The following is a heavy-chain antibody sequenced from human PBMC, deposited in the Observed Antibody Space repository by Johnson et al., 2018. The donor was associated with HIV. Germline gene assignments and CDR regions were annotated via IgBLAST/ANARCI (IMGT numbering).Heavy chain of an antibody. J-gene: IGHJ3*02. CDR3: AKCTEWVLVHDAFDI. CDR1: GFTFSSYA. V-gene: IGHV3-NL1*01. D-gene: IGHD1-26*01. Sequence: QMQLVESGGGVVQPGRSLRLSCAASGFTFSSYAMHWVRQAPGKGLEWVAVIYSGGSTYYADSVKGRFTISRDNSKNTLYLQMNSLRAEDTAVYYCAKCTEWVLVHDAFDIWGQGTMVTVSS. CDR2: IYSGGST.